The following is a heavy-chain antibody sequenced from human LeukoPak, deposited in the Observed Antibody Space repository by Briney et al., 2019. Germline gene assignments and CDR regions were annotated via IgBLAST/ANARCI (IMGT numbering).Heavy chain of an antibody. V-gene: IGHV4-4*07. Sequence: PSETLSLTCTVSGGSLSSYYWSWIRQPAGKGLEWIGRIYTSGSTNYNPSLKSGVTMSVDTTKNHFSLMLGSVTAADTAVYYCARGVFYYYYYMDVWGKGTTVTVSS. CDR2: IYTSGST. CDR1: GGSLSSYY. J-gene: IGHJ6*03. D-gene: IGHD6-13*01. CDR3: ARGVFYYYYYMDV.